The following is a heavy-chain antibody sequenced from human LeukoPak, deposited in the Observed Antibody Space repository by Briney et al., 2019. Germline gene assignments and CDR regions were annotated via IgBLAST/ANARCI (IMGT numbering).Heavy chain of an antibody. D-gene: IGHD3-22*01. J-gene: IGHJ4*02. CDR3: AKGYTMIVVVIPYYFDY. CDR1: GFTFSSYA. CDR2: ISGSGGST. V-gene: IGHV3-23*01. Sequence: GGSLRLSCAASGFTFSSYAMSWVRQAPGKGLEWVSAISGSGGSTYYADSVKGRFTISRDNSKNTLYLQMNSVRAEDTAVYYCAKGYTMIVVVIPYYFDYWGQGTLVTVSS.